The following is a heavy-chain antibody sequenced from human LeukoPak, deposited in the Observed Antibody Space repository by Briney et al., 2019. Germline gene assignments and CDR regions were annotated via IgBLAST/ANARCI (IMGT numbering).Heavy chain of an antibody. CDR3: AKVDNSGY. D-gene: IGHD2-2*03. V-gene: IGHV3-30*18. CDR1: GFTFSSYG. J-gene: IGHJ4*02. Sequence: GGSLRLSCAASGFTFSSYGMHWVRRAPGKGLEWVAVISYDGSNKYYADSVKGRFTISRDNSKNTLYLQMNSLRAEDTAVYYCAKVDNSGYWGQGTLVTVSS. CDR2: ISYDGSNK.